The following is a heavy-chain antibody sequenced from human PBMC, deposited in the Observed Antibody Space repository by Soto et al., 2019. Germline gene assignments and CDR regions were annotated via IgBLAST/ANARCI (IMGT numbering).Heavy chain of an antibody. J-gene: IGHJ6*02. Sequence: PSETLSLTCTVSRGSLSSYYWSWIRQTPGKGMGWIGYIYYSGSTNYNPSLKSRVTISVDTSKNQFSLKLSSVTAADTAVYYCARDYGSGSPPSYYYYYGMDVWGQGTTVTVSS. CDR2: IYYSGST. CDR1: RGSLSSYY. V-gene: IGHV4-59*01. D-gene: IGHD3-10*01. CDR3: ARDYGSGSPPSYYYYYGMDV.